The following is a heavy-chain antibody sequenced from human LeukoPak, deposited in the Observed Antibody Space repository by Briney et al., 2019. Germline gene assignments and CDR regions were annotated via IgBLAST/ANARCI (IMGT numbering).Heavy chain of an antibody. J-gene: IGHJ4*02. CDR1: GFTFSNFG. CDR3: ARADYDTSGYRIPDY. D-gene: IGHD3-22*01. CDR2: IWFDGSHQ. V-gene: IGHV3-33*01. Sequence: GRSLRLSCAASGFTFSNFGMHWVRQAPGKGLEWVTVIWFDGSHQHYADSVRGRFTVSRDNSRNTLYLQMNSLRDEDTAVYYCARADYDTSGYRIPDYWGQGTLVTVSS.